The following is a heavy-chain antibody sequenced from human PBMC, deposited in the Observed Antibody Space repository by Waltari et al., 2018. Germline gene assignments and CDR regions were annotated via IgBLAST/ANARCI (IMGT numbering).Heavy chain of an antibody. Sequence: QVQLQQSGPGLVKPSETLSLTCTVSGGSISPYYWTWIRQSPGQGLEWLGYIYYSGFANHSPSLKGRVTISLDTSNSRFSLSLNSVTAADTAVYYCARTQRYCSGGSCYPYYFDSWGQGTQVTVSS. CDR1: GGSISPYY. D-gene: IGHD2-15*01. CDR3: ARTQRYCSGGSCYPYYFDS. CDR2: IYYSGFA. V-gene: IGHV4-59*01. J-gene: IGHJ4*02.